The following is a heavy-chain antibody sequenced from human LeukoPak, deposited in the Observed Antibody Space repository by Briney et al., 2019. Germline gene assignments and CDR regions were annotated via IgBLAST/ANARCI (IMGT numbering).Heavy chain of an antibody. CDR3: ARERFTGSSWQLYYFDY. CDR1: GYTFTSYY. Sequence: APVKVSCKASGYTFTSYYMHWLRQAPGQGLEWMGIINPSGGSTSYAQKFQGRVTMTRDTSTSTVYMELSSLRSEDTALYYCARERFTGSSWQLYYFDYWGQGTLVTVSS. CDR2: INPSGGST. V-gene: IGHV1-46*01. D-gene: IGHD6-13*01. J-gene: IGHJ4*02.